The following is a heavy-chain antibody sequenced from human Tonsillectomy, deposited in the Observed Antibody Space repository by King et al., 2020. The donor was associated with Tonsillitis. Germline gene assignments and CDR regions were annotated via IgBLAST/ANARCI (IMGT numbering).Heavy chain of an antibody. J-gene: IGHJ6*02. Sequence: VQLVESGGGLVQPGGSLRLSCAASGFTFSSYSMNWVRQAPGKGLEWVSYISSSSSTIYYADSVKGRFTISRDNAKNSLYLQMNSLRDEDTAVYYCAREGVWDIGATITYYYGMDVWGQGTTVTVSS. CDR1: GFTFSSYS. CDR3: AREGVWDIGATITYYYGMDV. D-gene: IGHD5-12*01. V-gene: IGHV3-48*02. CDR2: ISSSSSTI.